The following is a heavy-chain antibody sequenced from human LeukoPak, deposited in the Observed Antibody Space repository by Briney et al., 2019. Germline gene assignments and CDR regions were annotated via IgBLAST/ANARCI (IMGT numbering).Heavy chain of an antibody. J-gene: IGHJ4*02. Sequence: PSETLSLTCAVYGGSFSGYYWSWIRQPPGKGLEWIGEINHSGSTNYNPFLKSRVTISVDTSKNQFSLKLSSVTAADTAVYYCARGRVEMATIWLKNRFDYWGQGTLVTVSS. CDR1: GGSFSGYY. V-gene: IGHV4-34*01. CDR2: INHSGST. CDR3: ARGRVEMATIWLKNRFDY. D-gene: IGHD5-24*01.